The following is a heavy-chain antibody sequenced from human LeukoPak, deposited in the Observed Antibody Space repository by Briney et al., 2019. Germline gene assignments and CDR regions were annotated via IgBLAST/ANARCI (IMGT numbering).Heavy chain of an antibody. Sequence: GGSLRLSCAASGFTVSSNYMTWVRQAPGKGLECVSLIYSGGSTKYADSVKGRFTISRDNSKNTLYLQMNSLRAEDTAVYYCARSGLYDYWGQGTLVTVYS. D-gene: IGHD2-2*02. CDR3: ARSGLYDY. CDR2: IYSGGST. CDR1: GFTVSSNY. J-gene: IGHJ4*02. V-gene: IGHV3-66*01.